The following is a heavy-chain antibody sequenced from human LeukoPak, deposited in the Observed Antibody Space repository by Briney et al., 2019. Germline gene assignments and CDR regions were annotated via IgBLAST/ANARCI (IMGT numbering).Heavy chain of an antibody. V-gene: IGHV4-59*01. CDR3: ARYYGSGYLYYFDY. Sequence: SETLSLTCTVSGGSISSYYWSWIRQPPGKGLEWIGYIYYSGSTNYNPSLKSRVTISVDTSKNQFSLKLSPVTAADTAVYYCARYYGSGYLYYFDYWGQGTLVTVSS. J-gene: IGHJ4*02. CDR2: IYYSGST. CDR1: GGSISSYY. D-gene: IGHD3-10*01.